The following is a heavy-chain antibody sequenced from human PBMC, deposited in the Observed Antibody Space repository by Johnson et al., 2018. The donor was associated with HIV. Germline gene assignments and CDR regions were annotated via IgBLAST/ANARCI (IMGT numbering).Heavy chain of an antibody. Sequence: VQLLESGGGLVQPGGSLRLSCAASGFTVSSNYMSWVRQAPGKGLEWVANIKEDGSEKFYVDSVKGRFTVSREDAKNSLYLQMNSLRAGDTALYYCARAVCRGGRCYSHDAFDIWGQGTMVTVSS. V-gene: IGHV3-7*01. CDR1: GFTVSSNY. J-gene: IGHJ3*02. CDR2: IKEDGSEK. D-gene: IGHD2-15*01. CDR3: ARAVCRGGRCYSHDAFDI.